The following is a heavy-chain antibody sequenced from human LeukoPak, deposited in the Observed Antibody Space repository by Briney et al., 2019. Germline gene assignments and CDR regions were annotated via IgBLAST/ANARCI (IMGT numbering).Heavy chain of an antibody. CDR1: GGSINIYY. D-gene: IGHD3-22*01. J-gene: IGHJ4*02. CDR2: IYYSGRT. Sequence: SETLSLTCNVSGGSINIYYWGWFRQPPGKRLECIGYIYYSGRTTYNPSLKSRVTISVDTSTNRISLKLTSVTAADTAVYFCARGTTKGYYYDSSGYYTKWGQGTPVTVSS. V-gene: IGHV4-59*12. CDR3: ARGTTKGYYYDSSGYYTK.